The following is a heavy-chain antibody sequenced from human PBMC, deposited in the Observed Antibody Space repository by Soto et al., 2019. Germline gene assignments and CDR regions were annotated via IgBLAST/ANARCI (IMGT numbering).Heavy chain of an antibody. J-gene: IGHJ1*01. CDR1: GYTFTSYG. CDR3: ARDMRDPSSSWYGAEYFQH. V-gene: IGHV1-18*01. D-gene: IGHD6-13*01. Sequence: ASVKVSCKASGYTFTSYGISLVRQAPGQGLDWMGWISAYNGNTNYAQKLQGRVTMTTDTSTSTAYMELRSLRSDDTAVYYCARDMRDPSSSWYGAEYFQHWGQGTLVTVSS. CDR2: ISAYNGNT.